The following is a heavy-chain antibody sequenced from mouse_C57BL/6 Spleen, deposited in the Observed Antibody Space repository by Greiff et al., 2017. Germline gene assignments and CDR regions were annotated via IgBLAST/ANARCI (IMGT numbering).Heavy chain of an antibody. D-gene: IGHD1-1*01. CDR2: IYPRSGNT. CDR1: GYTFTSYG. V-gene: IGHV1-81*01. CDR3: ARWYYGSSYGNYFDY. J-gene: IGHJ2*01. Sequence: VQLQQSGAELARPGASVKLSCKASGYTFTSYGISWVKQRTGQGLEWIGEIYPRSGNTYYNEKFKGKATLTADKSSSTAYMELRSLTSEDSAVYFCARWYYGSSYGNYFDYWGQGTTLTVSS.